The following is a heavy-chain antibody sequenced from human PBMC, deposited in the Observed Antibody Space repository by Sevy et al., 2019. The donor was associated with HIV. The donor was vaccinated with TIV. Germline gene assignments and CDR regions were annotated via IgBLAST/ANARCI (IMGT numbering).Heavy chain of an antibody. J-gene: IGHJ6*02. Sequence: GGSLRLSCAASGFSFSTYSMNWVRQAPGKGLEWVSYIGTSSSTIYYADSVRGRFTISRDNGKNSLYLQMSSLRAADTALYYCARVPSTGRFGMDVWGQGTTVNVSS. D-gene: IGHD3-10*01. CDR2: IGTSSSTI. V-gene: IGHV3-48*01. CDR1: GFSFSTYS. CDR3: ARVPSTGRFGMDV.